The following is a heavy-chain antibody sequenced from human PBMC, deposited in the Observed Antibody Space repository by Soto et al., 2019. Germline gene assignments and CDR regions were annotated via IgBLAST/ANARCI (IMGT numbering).Heavy chain of an antibody. CDR2: IIPIFGTA. J-gene: IGHJ6*02. Sequence: GASVKVSCKASGGTFSGYAISWVRQAPGQGLEWMGGIIPIFGTANYAQKFQGRVTITADESTSTAYMELSSLRSEDTAVYYCARPGPCSGSSTGCYVDYYYGMDVWGQGTTVTVSS. D-gene: IGHD2-2*01. CDR1: GGTFSGYA. CDR3: ARPGPCSGSSTGCYVDYYYGMDV. V-gene: IGHV1-69*13.